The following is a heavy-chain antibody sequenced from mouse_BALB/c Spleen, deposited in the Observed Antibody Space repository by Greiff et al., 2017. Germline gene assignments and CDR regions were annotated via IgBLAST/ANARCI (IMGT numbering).Heavy chain of an antibody. D-gene: IGHD1-1*02. J-gene: IGHJ2*01. CDR1: GYTFTSYW. CDR2: INPSTGYT. CDR3: SRFYGN. V-gene: IGHV1-7*01. Sequence: VQLQQSGAELAKPGASVKMSCKASGYTFTSYWVHWVKQRPGQGLEWIGYINPSTGYTEYNQKFKDKATLTADKSSSTAYMQLSSLTSEDSAVYYCSRFYGNWGQGTTLTVSS.